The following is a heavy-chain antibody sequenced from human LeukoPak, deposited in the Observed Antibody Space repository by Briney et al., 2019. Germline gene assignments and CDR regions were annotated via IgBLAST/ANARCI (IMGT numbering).Heavy chain of an antibody. J-gene: IGHJ3*02. D-gene: IGHD3-22*01. Sequence: GGSLRLSCAASGFTFSSYAMSWVRQAPGKGLEWVSAISGSGGSTYYADSVKGRFTISRDNSKNTLYLQMNSLRAEDTAVYYCAKGDRITMIVVVIMAERAFDIWGQGTMVTVSS. CDR3: AKGDRITMIVVVIMAERAFDI. V-gene: IGHV3-23*01. CDR2: ISGSGGST. CDR1: GFTFSSYA.